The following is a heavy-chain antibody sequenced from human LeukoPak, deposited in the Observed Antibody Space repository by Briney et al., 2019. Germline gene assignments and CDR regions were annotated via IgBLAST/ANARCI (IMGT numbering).Heavy chain of an antibody. CDR3: ARAGDAFDL. CDR1: GFTFSSYS. Sequence: GGSLRLSCAASGFTFSSYSVNWVRQAPGKGLEWVSSISSVSSYIYYADSVKGRFTISRDNAKKSLYLQMNSLRAEDTAIYYCARAGDAFDLWGQGTMVTVSS. CDR2: ISSVSSYI. J-gene: IGHJ3*01. V-gene: IGHV3-21*01.